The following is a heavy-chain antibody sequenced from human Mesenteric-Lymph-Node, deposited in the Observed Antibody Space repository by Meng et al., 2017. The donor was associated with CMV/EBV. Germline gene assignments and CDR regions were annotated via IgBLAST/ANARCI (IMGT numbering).Heavy chain of an antibody. CDR3: ARAIDY. CDR1: GFTFSSYA. D-gene: IGHD5-12*01. V-gene: IGHV3-30-3*01. CDR2: ISYDGSNK. J-gene: IGHJ4*02. Sequence: GESLKISCAASGFTFSSYAMHWVRQAPGKGLEWVAVISYDGSNKYYADSVKGRFTISRDNSKNTLYLKMNSLRAEDTAVYYCARAIDYWGQGTLVTVSS.